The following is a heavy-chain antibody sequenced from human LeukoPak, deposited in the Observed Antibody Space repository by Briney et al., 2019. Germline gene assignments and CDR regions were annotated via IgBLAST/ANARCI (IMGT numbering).Heavy chain of an antibody. V-gene: IGHV1-2*06. Sequence: ASVKVSCKASGYTFTGYYMHWVRQAPGRGLEWMGRINPNSGGTNYAQKFQGRVTMTRDTSISTAYMELSRLRSEDTAVYYCARDGAYCGGDCYGDYWGQGTLVTVSS. CDR1: GYTFTGYY. CDR2: INPNSGGT. CDR3: ARDGAYCGGDCYGDY. D-gene: IGHD2-21*02. J-gene: IGHJ4*02.